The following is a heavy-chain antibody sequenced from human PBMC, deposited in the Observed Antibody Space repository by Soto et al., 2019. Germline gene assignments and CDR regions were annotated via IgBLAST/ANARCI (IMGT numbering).Heavy chain of an antibody. J-gene: IGHJ3*02. CDR1: GGSMSSYY. D-gene: IGHD3-22*01. CDR2: IYYSGST. V-gene: IGHV4-59*01. CDR3: ARDGGYYYDSSGYTAFDI. Sequence: SETLSLTCTVSGGSMSSYYWSWIRQPPGKGLEWIGYIYYSGSTNYNPSLKSRVTISVDTSKNQFSLKLSSVTAADTAVYYCARDGGYYYDSSGYTAFDIWGQGTMVTVSS.